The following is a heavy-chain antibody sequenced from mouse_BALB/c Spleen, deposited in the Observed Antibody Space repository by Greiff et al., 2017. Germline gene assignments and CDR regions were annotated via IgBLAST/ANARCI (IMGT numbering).Heavy chain of an antibody. CDR2: IDPYNGGT. CDR1: GYAFTSYN. V-gene: IGHV1S135*01. D-gene: IGHD2-1*01. Sequence: VQLQQSGPELVKPGASVKVSCKASGYAFTSYNMYWVKQSHGKSLEWIGYIDPYNGGTSYNQKFKGKATLTVDKSSSTAYMELRSLTSEDSAVYYCARRDYGNYNYAMDYWGQGTSVTVSS. J-gene: IGHJ4*01. CDR3: ARRDYGNYNYAMDY.